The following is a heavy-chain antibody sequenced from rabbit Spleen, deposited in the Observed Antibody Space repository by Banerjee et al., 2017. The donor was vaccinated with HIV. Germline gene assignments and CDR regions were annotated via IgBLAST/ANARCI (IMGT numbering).Heavy chain of an antibody. Sequence: QSLEESGGGLVKPEGSLKLSCTASGFSFSDKAVMCWVRQAPGKGLDWIACINAITGKAVYANWAKGRSTFSKTSSTAVTLQMTSLTAADTATYFCARDTSSSFSSYGMDLWGQGTLVTVS. D-gene: IGHD1-1*01. V-gene: IGHV1S40*01. CDR3: ARDTSSSFSSYGMDL. J-gene: IGHJ6*01. CDR1: GFSFSDKAV. CDR2: INAITGKA.